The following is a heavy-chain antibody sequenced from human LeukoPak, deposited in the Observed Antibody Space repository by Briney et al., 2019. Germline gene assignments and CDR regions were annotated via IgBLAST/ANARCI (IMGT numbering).Heavy chain of an antibody. D-gene: IGHD3-22*01. CDR3: VRSAFHAGSGNYYDY. Sequence: GGSLRLSCAASGFTFSSYGMHWVRQAPGKGLEWVAVISYDGNNKYYADSVKGRFTVSRDNSKNTLYLQMNSLRAEDTAVYYCVRSAFHAGSGNYYDYWGQGTLVTVSS. CDR1: GFTFSSYG. V-gene: IGHV3-30*03. CDR2: ISYDGNNK. J-gene: IGHJ4*02.